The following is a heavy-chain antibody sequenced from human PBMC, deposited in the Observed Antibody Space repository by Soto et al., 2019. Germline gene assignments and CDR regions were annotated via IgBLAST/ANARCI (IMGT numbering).Heavy chain of an antibody. V-gene: IGHV3-23*01. CDR3: AKGEYSGSLSYYYYYYGMDV. J-gene: IGHJ6*02. D-gene: IGHD1-26*01. CDR1: GFTFSSYA. CDR2: ISGSGGST. Sequence: QPGGSLRLSCAASGFTFSSYAMSWVRQAPGKGLEWVSAISGSGGSTYYADSVKGRFTISRDNSKNTLYLQMNSLRAEDTAVYYCAKGEYSGSLSYYYYYYGMDVWGQGTTVTVSS.